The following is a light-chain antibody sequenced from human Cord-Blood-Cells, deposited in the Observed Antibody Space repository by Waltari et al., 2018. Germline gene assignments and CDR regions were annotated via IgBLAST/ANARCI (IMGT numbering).Light chain of an antibody. V-gene: IGLV1-44*01. J-gene: IGLJ2*01. CDR1: ISNIGINT. CDR3: AAWDDSLNGLV. CDR2: SNK. Sequence: QSVLTQPPSASGTPGQRVTISCSGSISNIGINTVNWYQQLPGTAPKLLIYSNKQRPSGVPDRFSGSKSGTSASLAISGLQSEDEADYYCAAWDDSLNGLVFGGGTKLTVL.